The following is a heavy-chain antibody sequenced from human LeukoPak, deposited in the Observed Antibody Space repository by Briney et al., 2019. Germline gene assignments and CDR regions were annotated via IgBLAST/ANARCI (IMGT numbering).Heavy chain of an antibody. V-gene: IGHV3-74*01. CDR1: GFTFSNSW. CDR2: INTDGSIT. D-gene: IGHD2-21*02. Sequence: PGGSLRLSCAASGFTFSNSWMNWVRQAPGKGLVWVSRINTDGSITSYADSVKGRFTISRDNAKNTLYLQMNSLRAEDTAVYYCARAEGYCGSDCYYPFGDWGQGTLVTVSS. CDR3: ARAEGYCGSDCYYPFGD. J-gene: IGHJ1*01.